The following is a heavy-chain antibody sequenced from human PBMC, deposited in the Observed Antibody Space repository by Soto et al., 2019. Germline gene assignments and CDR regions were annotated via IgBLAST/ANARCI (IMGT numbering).Heavy chain of an antibody. CDR3: ASEASTAAAPDY. D-gene: IGHD6-13*01. J-gene: IGHJ4*02. V-gene: IGHV4-31*03. CDR1: GGSISSGGYY. CDR2: IYYSGST. Sequence: SETLSLTCTVSGGSISSGGYYWSWIRQHPGKGLEWIGYIYYSGSTYYNPSLKSRVTISVDTSKNQFSLKLSSVTAADTAVYYCASEASTAAAPDYWGQGTLVTVYS.